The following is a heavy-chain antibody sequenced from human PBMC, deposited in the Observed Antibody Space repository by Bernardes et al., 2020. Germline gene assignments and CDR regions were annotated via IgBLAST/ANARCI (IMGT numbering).Heavy chain of an antibody. Sequence: GGSLRLSCAASGFTFSTYNMNWVRQAPGKGLEWVSSISGSGTYINYADSVKGRFTISRDNAKNSLYLQMNSLRAEDTAVYYCAREITVSGKDWGQGTLVTVSS. CDR2: ISGSGTYI. J-gene: IGHJ4*02. CDR3: AREITVSGKD. V-gene: IGHV3-21*01. D-gene: IGHD1-20*01. CDR1: GFTFSTYN.